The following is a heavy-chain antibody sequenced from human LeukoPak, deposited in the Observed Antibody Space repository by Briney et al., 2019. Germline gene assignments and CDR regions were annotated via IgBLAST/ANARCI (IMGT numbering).Heavy chain of an antibody. D-gene: IGHD3-16*01. J-gene: IGHJ4*02. Sequence: SETLSLTCTVSGGSISSTGYYWGWLRQPPGKGLEWIGSIYYSGSTYYNPSLKSRVTISVRTSKNQFSLRLSSVTAADTAVYYCARHLGASGSFPPFYFDYWGQGTLVTVSS. CDR2: IYYSGST. CDR3: ARHLGASGSFPPFYFDY. CDR1: GGSISSTGYY. V-gene: IGHV4-39*01.